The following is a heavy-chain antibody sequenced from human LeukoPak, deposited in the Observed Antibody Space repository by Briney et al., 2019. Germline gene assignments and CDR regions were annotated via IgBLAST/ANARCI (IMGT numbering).Heavy chain of an antibody. CDR1: GYTFTSYY. Sequence: GASVKVSCKASGYTFTSYYMHWVRQAPGQGLEWMGIINPSGGSTSYAQKFQGRVTMTRNTSISTAYMELSSLRSEDTAVYYCARVGYSSSWVDYWGQGTLVTVSS. CDR3: ARVGYSSSWVDY. D-gene: IGHD6-13*01. J-gene: IGHJ4*02. CDR2: INPSGGST. V-gene: IGHV1-46*01.